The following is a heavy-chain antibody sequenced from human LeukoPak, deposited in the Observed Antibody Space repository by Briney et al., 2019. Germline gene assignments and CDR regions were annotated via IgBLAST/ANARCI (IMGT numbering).Heavy chain of an antibody. V-gene: IGHV4-34*01. CDR2: INHSGST. J-gene: IGHJ5*02. CDR1: GGSFSGYY. CDR3: ASSSYDILTGYL. D-gene: IGHD3-9*01. Sequence: PSETLSLTCAVYGGSFSGYYWSWIRQPPGKGLEWIGEINHSGSTNYNPSLKSRVTISVDTSKNQFSLKLSSVTAADTAVYYCASSSYDILTGYLWGQGTLVTVSS.